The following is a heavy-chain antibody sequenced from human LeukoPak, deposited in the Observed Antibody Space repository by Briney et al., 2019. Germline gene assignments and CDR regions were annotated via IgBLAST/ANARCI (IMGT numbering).Heavy chain of an antibody. V-gene: IGHV1-24*01. Sequence: ASVKVSCKVSGYTLTELSMHWVRQAPGKGLEWMGGFDPEDGETIYAQKFQGRVTMTEDTSTDTAYMELSSLRSEDTAVYYCVLLGYCSGGSCYSHYYYGMDVWGQGTTVTVSS. CDR1: GYTLTELS. J-gene: IGHJ6*02. CDR3: VLLGYCSGGSCYSHYYYGMDV. D-gene: IGHD2-15*01. CDR2: FDPEDGET.